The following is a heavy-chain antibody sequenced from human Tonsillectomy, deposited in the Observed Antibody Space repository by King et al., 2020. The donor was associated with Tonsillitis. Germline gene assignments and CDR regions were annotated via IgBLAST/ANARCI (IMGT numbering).Heavy chain of an antibody. CDR1: GFTFSSYW. CDR2: IKQDGSEK. V-gene: IGHV3-7*01. J-gene: IGHJ5*02. Sequence: VQLVESGGGLVQPGGSLRLSCAASGFTFSSYWMTWVRQAPGKGLEWVANIKQDGSEKNYVDSVKGRFTISRDNAKNSLYLQMNSLRAEDTAVYYCASTTVTTYNWFDPWGQGTLVTVSS. D-gene: IGHD4-17*01. CDR3: ASTTVTTYNWFDP.